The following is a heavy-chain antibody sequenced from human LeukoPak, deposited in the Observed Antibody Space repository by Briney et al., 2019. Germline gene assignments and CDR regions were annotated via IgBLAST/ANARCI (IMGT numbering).Heavy chain of an antibody. D-gene: IGHD3-10*01. V-gene: IGHV1-2*06. J-gene: IGHJ4*02. Sequence: EASVKVSCKASGGTFSSYAISWVRQAPGQGLEWMGRINPNSGGTNYAQKFQGRVTMTRDTSISTAYMELSRLRSDDTAVYYCARIMVRGAIHYWGQGTLVTVSS. CDR3: ARIMVRGAIHY. CDR2: INPNSGGT. CDR1: GGTFSSYA.